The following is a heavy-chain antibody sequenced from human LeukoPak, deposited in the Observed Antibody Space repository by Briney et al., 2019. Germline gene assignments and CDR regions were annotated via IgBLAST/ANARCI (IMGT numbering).Heavy chain of an antibody. CDR1: GGSISSYY. Sequence: SEPLSLTCTVSGGSISSYYWSWIRQPPGKGLEWIGYIYYSGSTNYNPSLKSRVTISVDTSKNQFSLKLSSVTAADTAVYYCARGKNYGSGSYYIDYWGQGTLVTVSS. CDR3: ARGKNYGSGSYYIDY. V-gene: IGHV4-59*01. CDR2: IYYSGST. D-gene: IGHD3-10*01. J-gene: IGHJ4*02.